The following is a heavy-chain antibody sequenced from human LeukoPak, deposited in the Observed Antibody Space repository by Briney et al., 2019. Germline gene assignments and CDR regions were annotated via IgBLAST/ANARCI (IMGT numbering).Heavy chain of an antibody. D-gene: IGHD6-13*01. Sequence: SETLSLTCTVSGGSISSYYWSWIRQPPGKGLEWIGYIYYSGSTNYNPSLKSRVTISVDTSKNQFSLKLSSVTAADTAVYYCARHSSSWDLFDHWGQGTLVTVSS. CDR2: IYYSGST. CDR3: ARHSSSWDLFDH. J-gene: IGHJ4*02. V-gene: IGHV4-59*08. CDR1: GGSISSYY.